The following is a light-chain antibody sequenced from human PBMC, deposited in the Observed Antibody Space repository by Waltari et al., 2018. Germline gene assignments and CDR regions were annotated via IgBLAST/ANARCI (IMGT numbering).Light chain of an antibody. CDR2: EVS. Sequence: QSALTQTASVSGSPGQSITISCTGVSSDVGNYDVVSWYQKHPDTPPKLVFYEVSKRPVWVSVRCSGYKSGNTASLTISGLQAEAEADYYCCSFAESDTWVFGGGTKVTVL. CDR1: SSDVGNYDV. V-gene: IGLV2-23*02. J-gene: IGLJ3*02. CDR3: CSFAESDTWV.